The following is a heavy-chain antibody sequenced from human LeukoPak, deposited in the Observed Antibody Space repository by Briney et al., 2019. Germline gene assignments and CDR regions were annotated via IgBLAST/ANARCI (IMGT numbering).Heavy chain of an antibody. Sequence: ASVKVSCKASGGTFSSYAISWVRQAPGQGLEWMGRIIPILGIANYAQKFQGRVTITADKSTSTAYMELSSLRSEDTAVYYCARVSGQWRLGSYYYYYGMDVWGQGTTVTVPS. CDR3: ARVSGQWRLGSYYYYYGMDV. J-gene: IGHJ6*02. D-gene: IGHD6-19*01. CDR2: IIPILGIA. CDR1: GGTFSSYA. V-gene: IGHV1-69*04.